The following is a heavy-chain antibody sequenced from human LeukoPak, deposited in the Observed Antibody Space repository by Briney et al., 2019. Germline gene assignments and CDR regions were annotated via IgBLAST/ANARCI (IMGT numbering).Heavy chain of an antibody. CDR1: GGSISSYY. V-gene: IGHV4-59*12. D-gene: IGHD4-17*01. J-gene: IGHJ4*02. CDR3: ARDDYGDYEFDY. Sequence: PSETLSLTCTVSGGSISSYYWSWIQQPPGKGLEWIGYIYYSGSTNYNPSLKSRVTISVDTSKNQFSLKLSSVTAADTAVYYCARDDYGDYEFDYWGQGILVTVSS. CDR2: IYYSGST.